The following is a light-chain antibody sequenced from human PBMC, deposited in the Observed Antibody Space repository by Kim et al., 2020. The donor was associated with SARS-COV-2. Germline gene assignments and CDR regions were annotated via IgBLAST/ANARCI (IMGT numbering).Light chain of an antibody. CDR1: SSDVGSYNR. V-gene: IGLV2-18*02. Sequence: QSALTQPPSVSGSPGQSVTISCTGTSSDVGSYNRVSWCQQPPGTAPKLIIYEVSDRPSGVPHRFSGSKSGNTASLTISWLQTEDEADYYCSSYTSSSTLIFGGGTQLTVL. CDR2: EVS. CDR3: SSYTSSSTLI. J-gene: IGLJ2*01.